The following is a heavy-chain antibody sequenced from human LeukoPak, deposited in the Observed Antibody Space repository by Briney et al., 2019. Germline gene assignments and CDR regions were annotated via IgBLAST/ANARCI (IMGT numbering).Heavy chain of an antibody. CDR3: ARAPDSSSWYTFDY. CDR1: GGSFSGYY. D-gene: IGHD6-13*01. J-gene: IGHJ4*02. V-gene: IGHV4-34*01. CDR2: INHSGST. Sequence: PSETLSLTCAVYGGSFSGYYWSWIRQPPGKGLEWIGEINHSGSTNYNPSLKSRVTISVDTSKNQFSLKLSSVTAADTAVCYCARAPDSSSWYTFDYWGQGTLVTVSS.